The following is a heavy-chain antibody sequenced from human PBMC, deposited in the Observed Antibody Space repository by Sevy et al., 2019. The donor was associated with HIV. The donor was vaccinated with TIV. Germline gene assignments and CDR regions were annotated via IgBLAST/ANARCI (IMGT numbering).Heavy chain of an antibody. V-gene: IGHV3-33*01. J-gene: IGHJ4*02. D-gene: IGHD1-26*01. CDR2: IWNDGSNK. Sequence: GGSLRLSCAASGFTFSDYGMQWVRQAPGKGLEWVAVIWNDGSNKYYADAVKGRLTTSGDNSSNTLDLQMKSLRAEGTAVHYCAREDRWEGVRAGDRDYWGQGTLVTVSS. CDR1: GFTFSDYG. CDR3: AREDRWEGVRAGDRDY.